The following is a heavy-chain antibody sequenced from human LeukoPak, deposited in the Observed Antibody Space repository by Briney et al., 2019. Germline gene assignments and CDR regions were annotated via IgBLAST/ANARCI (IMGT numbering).Heavy chain of an antibody. J-gene: IGHJ4*02. CDR1: GFTFSSYS. CDR2: ISSSSSYI. D-gene: IGHD3-22*01. CDR3: ARLGYDSSGYHPFDY. Sequence: GGSLRLSCAASGFTFSSYSMNWVRQAPGKGLEWVSSISSSSSYIYYADSVKGRFTISRDNAKNTLYLQMNSLRVEDTALYYCARLGYDSSGYHPFDYWGQGTLVTVSS. V-gene: IGHV3-21*01.